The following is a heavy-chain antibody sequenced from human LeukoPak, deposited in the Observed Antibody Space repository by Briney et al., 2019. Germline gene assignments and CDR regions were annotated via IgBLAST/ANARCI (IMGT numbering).Heavy chain of an antibody. CDR2: ITDSGAT. J-gene: IGHJ4*02. CDR1: GITFRNFA. CDR3: ATHPPPHQLAPLDF. D-gene: IGHD5-24*01. Sequence: PGGSLRLSCVAPGITFRNFAMNWVRQAPGKGLEWVTVITDSGATYYADSVKGRFSISRDNSKNTLHLQMNNLRAEDTAIYYCATHPPPHQLAPLDFWGQGTLVTVSS. V-gene: IGHV3-23*01.